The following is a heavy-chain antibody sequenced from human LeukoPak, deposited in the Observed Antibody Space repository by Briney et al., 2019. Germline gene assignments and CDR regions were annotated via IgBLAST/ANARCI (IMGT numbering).Heavy chain of an antibody. D-gene: IGHD6-19*01. J-gene: IGHJ6*02. Sequence: ASVKVSCTASGYTFTSYAMHWVRQAPGQRLEWMGWINAGNGNTKYSQKFQGRVTFTRDTSASTAYMELSSLRSEDTAVYYCARGPHSRGWYHADVWGQGTTVTVSS. CDR1: GYTFTSYA. CDR2: INAGNGNT. CDR3: ARGPHSRGWYHADV. V-gene: IGHV1-3*01.